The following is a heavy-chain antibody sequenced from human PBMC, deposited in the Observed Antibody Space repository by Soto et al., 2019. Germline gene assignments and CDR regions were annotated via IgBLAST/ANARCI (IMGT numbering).Heavy chain of an antibody. J-gene: IGHJ6*02. CDR2: IIPIPGTA. Sequence: QVQLVQSGAEVKKPGSSVKVSCKASEGTFGNYAISWVRQAPGQGLAWMGGIIPIPGTANYAQKFQGRVTIAADESTSTAYMELSSLRSEDTAVYYCARSQGSSTSLEIYYYYYYGMDVWGQGTTVTVSS. CDR3: ARSQGSSTSLEIYYYYYYGMDV. CDR1: EGTFGNYA. V-gene: IGHV1-69*01. D-gene: IGHD2-2*01.